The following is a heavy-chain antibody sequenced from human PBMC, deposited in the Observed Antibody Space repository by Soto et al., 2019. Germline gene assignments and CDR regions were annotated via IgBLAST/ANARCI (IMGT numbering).Heavy chain of an antibody. CDR2: ISPNNGNT. Sequence: GASVKVSCKASGYTFTNYGISWVRQVPGHGLEWMGYISPNNGNTNYALNFRGRVTMTTDSSTSTAFLEVRSLTSDDTAVYYCARDPGRYCTASSCFWALDYWGQGALVTVSS. CDR1: GYTFTNYG. V-gene: IGHV1-18*04. D-gene: IGHD2-8*02. CDR3: ARDPGRYCTASSCFWALDY. J-gene: IGHJ4*02.